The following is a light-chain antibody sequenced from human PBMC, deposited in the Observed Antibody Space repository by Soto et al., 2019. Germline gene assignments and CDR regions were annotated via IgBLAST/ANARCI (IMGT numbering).Light chain of an antibody. Sequence: VLTQPPSASGTPGQRVTISCSGSSSNIGSNYVYWYQHLPGTAPKLLIYTNNLRPSGVPDRFSGSKSGTSASLAISGLRSEDEADYYCGAWDDSLSVYVFGTGTKATVL. J-gene: IGLJ1*01. CDR1: SSNIGSNY. V-gene: IGLV1-47*02. CDR2: TNN. CDR3: GAWDDSLSVYV.